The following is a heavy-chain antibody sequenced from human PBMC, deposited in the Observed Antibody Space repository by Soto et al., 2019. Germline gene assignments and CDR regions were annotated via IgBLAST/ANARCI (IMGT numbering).Heavy chain of an antibody. Sequence: GASVKVSCKASGYTFTSYGISWVRQAPGQGLEWMGWISAYNGNTNYAQKLQGRVTMTTDTSTSTAYMELRSLRSDDTAVYYCARECAGYPGGSLYYMYVWGKGTTVTVSS. V-gene: IGHV1-18*01. D-gene: IGHD5-12*01. CDR3: ARECAGYPGGSLYYMYV. J-gene: IGHJ6*03. CDR1: GYTFTSYG. CDR2: ISAYNGNT.